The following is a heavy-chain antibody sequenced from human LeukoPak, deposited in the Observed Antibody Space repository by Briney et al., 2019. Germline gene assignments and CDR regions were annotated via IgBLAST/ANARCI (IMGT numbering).Heavy chain of an antibody. V-gene: IGHV1-24*01. CDR3: GIGRKFDWLLCHH. D-gene: IGHD3-9*01. CDR2: FDPEGGET. J-gene: IGHJ5*02. CDR1: GYTLTYVS. Sequence: ASVKVSCKISGYTLTYVSMHWVRQAPGKGLEGMGGFDPEGGETVYAQKFQGRVTMTEDPSADTAYMELRSLSSEDTAVYYCGIGRKFDWLLCHHWGQGTLVTVSS.